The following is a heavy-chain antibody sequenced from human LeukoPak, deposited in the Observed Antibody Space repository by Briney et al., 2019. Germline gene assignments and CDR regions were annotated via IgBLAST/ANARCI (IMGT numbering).Heavy chain of an antibody. Sequence: ASVKVSCKASGYTFTSYGIRWVRQAPGQGLEWMGWISAYNGNTNYAQKLQGRVTMTTDTSTSTAYMELRSLRSDDTAVYYCARSPLYYYDSSGYDWGQGTLVTVSS. CDR3: ARSPLYYYDSSGYD. CDR2: ISAYNGNT. V-gene: IGHV1-18*01. D-gene: IGHD3-22*01. J-gene: IGHJ4*02. CDR1: GYTFTSYG.